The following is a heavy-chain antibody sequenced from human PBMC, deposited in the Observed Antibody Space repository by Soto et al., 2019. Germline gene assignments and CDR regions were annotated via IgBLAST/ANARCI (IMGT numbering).Heavy chain of an antibody. D-gene: IGHD6-19*01. J-gene: IGHJ4*02. CDR3: ARTNSGWGPSSPYHLDY. CDR1: GCSFSSYA. V-gene: IGHV3-21*01. CDR2: ISSSSSYI. Sequence: GGSLRRSCAASGCSFSSYAMSWVRQAPGKGLEWVSAISSSSSYIYYADSVKGRFTISRDNAKNSLYLQMNSLRAEDTAVYYCARTNSGWGPSSPYHLDYWGQGALVTVSS.